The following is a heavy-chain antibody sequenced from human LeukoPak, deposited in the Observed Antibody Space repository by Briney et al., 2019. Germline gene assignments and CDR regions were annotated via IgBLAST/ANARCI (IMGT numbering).Heavy chain of an antibody. V-gene: IGHV4-61*02. D-gene: IGHD3-22*01. CDR3: ARSMWIYDSSGYPHYYMDV. Sequence: SETLSLTCTVSGGSISSGSYYWSWIRQPAGKGLEWIGRIYTSGSTNYNPSLKSRVTISVDTSKNQFSLKLSSVTAADTAVYYCARSMWIYDSSGYPHYYMDVWGKGTTVTVSS. CDR1: GGSISSGSYY. J-gene: IGHJ6*03. CDR2: IYTSGST.